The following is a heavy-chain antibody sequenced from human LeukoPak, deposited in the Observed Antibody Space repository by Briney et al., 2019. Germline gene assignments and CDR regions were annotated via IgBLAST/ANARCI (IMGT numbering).Heavy chain of an antibody. CDR2: IYPGDSNT. V-gene: IGHV5-51*01. CDR1: EYTFTNYW. CDR3: ARQQYSSSWTFDY. Sequence: GESLKISCKVSEYTFTNYWIGWVRQLPGKGLECMGIIYPGDSNTRYSPPFQGQVTISVDKSINTAYLQWSSLKASDTAMYYCARQQYSSSWTFDYWGQGTLVTVSS. D-gene: IGHD6-13*01. J-gene: IGHJ4*02.